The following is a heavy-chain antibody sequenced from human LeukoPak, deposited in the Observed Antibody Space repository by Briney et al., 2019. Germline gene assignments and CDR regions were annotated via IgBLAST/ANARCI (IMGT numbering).Heavy chain of an antibody. D-gene: IGHD2-2*01. J-gene: IGHJ4*02. CDR3: VKVDCPHTGCYRLEL. V-gene: IGHV3-30*02. CDR1: GFTFSSYN. CDR2: IQNDGSNK. Sequence: PGGSLRLSCAASGFTFSSYNMHWVRQAPGKGLEWVAFIQNDGSNKVYVDSVKGRFTVSRDNSKNTLYLHMSSLRHEDTAVFYCVKVDCPHTGCYRLELWGEGTLVSVS.